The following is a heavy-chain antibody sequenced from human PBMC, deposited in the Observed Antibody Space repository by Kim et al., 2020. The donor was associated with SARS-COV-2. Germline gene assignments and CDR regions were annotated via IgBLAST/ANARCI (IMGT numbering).Heavy chain of an antibody. CDR1: GFTFSTYA. V-gene: IGHV3-23*01. Sequence: GGSLRLSCAVSGFTFSTYAMSWVRQAPGRGLEWVSSIGGTAGSTYYADSVKGRFTISTDKSKSTLYLQMNGLRSEDTAVYYCAKWASGGGFWNRGYYMDV. CDR2: IGGTAGST. CDR3: AKWASGGGFWNRGYYMDV. J-gene: IGHJ6*03. D-gene: IGHD3-3*01.